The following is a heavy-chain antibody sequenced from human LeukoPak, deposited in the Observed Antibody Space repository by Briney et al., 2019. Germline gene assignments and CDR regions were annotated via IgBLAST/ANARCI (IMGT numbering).Heavy chain of an antibody. CDR3: ARDIGINWFDP. D-gene: IGHD2-15*01. CDR1: GFTFSSYS. Sequence: GGSLRLSCAASGFTFSSYSMNWVRQAPGKGLEWVSSISSSSSYIYYADSVKGRFTISRDNAKNSLYLQMNSLRAEDTAVYYCARDIGINWFDPWSQGTLVTVSS. J-gene: IGHJ5*02. CDR2: ISSSSSYI. V-gene: IGHV3-21*01.